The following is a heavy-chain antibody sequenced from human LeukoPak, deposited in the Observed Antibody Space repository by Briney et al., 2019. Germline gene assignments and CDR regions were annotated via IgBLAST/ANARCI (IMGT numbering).Heavy chain of an antibody. J-gene: IGHJ4*02. Sequence: PGGSLRLSCAASGFTFSSYAMSWVRQAPGKGLEWVSVIYSGGSTYYADSVKGRFTIFRDNSKNTLYLQMNSLRVEDTGVYYCARDLTGYSSGWYENWGQGTLVTVSS. V-gene: IGHV3-66*01. CDR1: GFTFSSYA. CDR3: ARDLTGYSSGWYEN. D-gene: IGHD6-19*01. CDR2: IYSGGST.